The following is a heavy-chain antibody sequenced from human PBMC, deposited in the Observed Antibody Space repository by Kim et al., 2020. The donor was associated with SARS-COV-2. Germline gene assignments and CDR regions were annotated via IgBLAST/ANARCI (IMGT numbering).Heavy chain of an antibody. Sequence: GGSLRLSCAASGFTFSSYSMNWVRQAPGKGLEWVSSISSSSSYIYYADSVKGRFTISRDNAKNSLYLQMNSLRAEDTAVYYCARARSADFWSGYYRPENVWFDPWGQGTLVTVSS. CDR2: ISSSSSYI. D-gene: IGHD3-3*01. V-gene: IGHV3-21*01. J-gene: IGHJ5*02. CDR1: GFTFSSYS. CDR3: ARARSADFWSGYYRPENVWFDP.